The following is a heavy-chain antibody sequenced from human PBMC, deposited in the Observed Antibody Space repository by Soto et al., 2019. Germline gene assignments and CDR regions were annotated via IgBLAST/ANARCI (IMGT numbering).Heavy chain of an antibody. Sequence: QVKLVQSGAEVKKPGSSVKVSCKASGGTFSSYAISWVRQAPGQGLEGMGGSIPIFGTANYAQKFQGRVTITADESTGAAGKELSSLRSEATAVYYCARGGGYDFWSGYYIGAFDYWGQGTLVTVSA. D-gene: IGHD3-3*01. CDR3: ARGGGYDFWSGYYIGAFDY. CDR2: SIPIFGTA. CDR1: GGTFSSYA. J-gene: IGHJ4*02. V-gene: IGHV1-69*01.